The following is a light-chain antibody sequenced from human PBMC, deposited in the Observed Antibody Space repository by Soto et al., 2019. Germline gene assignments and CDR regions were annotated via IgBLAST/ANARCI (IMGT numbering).Light chain of an antibody. CDR1: QSISSW. CDR2: DAS. J-gene: IGKJ1*01. Sequence: DIQMTQSPSTLSASVGDRVTITCRASQSISSWLAWYQQKPGKAPKLLIYDASSLESGVPSRFSGCGSGFALTLTISSLQPDDFSTYYCKRYNSYSWTFGQGTKVEIK. CDR3: KRYNSYSWT. V-gene: IGKV1-5*01.